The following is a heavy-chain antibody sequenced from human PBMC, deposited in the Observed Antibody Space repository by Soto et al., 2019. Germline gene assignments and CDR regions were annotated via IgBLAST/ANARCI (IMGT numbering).Heavy chain of an antibody. CDR2: IYSGGST. V-gene: IGHV3-53*01. Sequence: GGSLRLSCAASGFTVSSNYMSWVRQAPGKGLEWVSVIYSGGSTYYADSVKGRFTISRDNSKNTLYLQMNSLRAEDTAVYYCAREIAVAGTRGFDYWGQGTLVTGS. CDR3: AREIAVAGTRGFDY. J-gene: IGHJ4*02. D-gene: IGHD6-19*01. CDR1: GFTVSSNY.